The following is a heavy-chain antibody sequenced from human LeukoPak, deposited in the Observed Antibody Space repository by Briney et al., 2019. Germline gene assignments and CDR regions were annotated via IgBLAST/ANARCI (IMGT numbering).Heavy chain of an antibody. J-gene: IGHJ4*02. D-gene: IGHD5-24*01. CDR1: GYTFTGFY. CDR3: ARWMATVATPDY. Sequence: ASVKVSCKASGYTFTGFYLHWVRQAPGQGLEWMGWINPNSGGTNYAQKFQGRVTMTRDTSISTAYMELSRLRSDDTAVYYCARWMATVATPDYWGQGTLVTVSS. V-gene: IGHV1-2*02. CDR2: INPNSGGT.